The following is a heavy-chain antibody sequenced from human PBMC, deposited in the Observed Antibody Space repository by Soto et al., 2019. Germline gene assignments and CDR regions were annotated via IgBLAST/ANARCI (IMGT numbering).Heavy chain of an antibody. J-gene: IGHJ5*02. Sequence: SQTLSLTFAISGDSVSSNSSAWNWIRQSPSGGLEWLGRTYYRSRWYSDYAGSLKSRITINPDTSSNQFSLQLHSVTPEDTAVYYCARDRRSGTYNYNWFDPWGQGTLVTVSS. D-gene: IGHD1-26*01. V-gene: IGHV6-1*01. CDR2: TYYRSRWYS. CDR3: ARDRRSGTYNYNWFDP. CDR1: GDSVSSNSSA.